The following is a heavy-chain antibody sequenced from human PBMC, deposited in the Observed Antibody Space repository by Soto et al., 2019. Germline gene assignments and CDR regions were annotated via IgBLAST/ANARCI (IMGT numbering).Heavy chain of an antibody. CDR2: ISYDGSNK. Sequence: QVQLVESGGGVVQPGRSLRLSCAASGFTFSSYAMHWVRQAPGKGLEWVAVISYDGSNKYYADSVKGRFTISRDNSKNTLYLQMNSLRAEDTAVYYCARDGKYSYGTFDYWGQGTLVTVSS. J-gene: IGHJ4*02. CDR3: ARDGKYSYGTFDY. CDR1: GFTFSSYA. V-gene: IGHV3-30-3*01. D-gene: IGHD5-18*01.